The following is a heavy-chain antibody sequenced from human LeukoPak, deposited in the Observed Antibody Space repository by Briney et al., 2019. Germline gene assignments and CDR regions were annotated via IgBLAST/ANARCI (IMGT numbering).Heavy chain of an antibody. Sequence: GGSLRLSCAASGFTFDDYGMSWVRQAPGKGLEWVSGINWNGGSTGYADSVKGRFTISRDNSKNSLYLQMNSLRTEDTALYYCEKEIYRTYYDILTGYHTPLDYWGQGTLVTVSS. V-gene: IGHV3-20*04. D-gene: IGHD3-9*01. CDR2: INWNGGST. J-gene: IGHJ4*02. CDR3: EKEIYRTYYDILTGYHTPLDY. CDR1: GFTFDDYG.